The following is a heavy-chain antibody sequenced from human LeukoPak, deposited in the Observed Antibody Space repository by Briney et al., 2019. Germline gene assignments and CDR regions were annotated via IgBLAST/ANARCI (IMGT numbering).Heavy chain of an antibody. CDR3: ARVTGYSST. CDR2: INHSGST. J-gene: IGHJ5*02. D-gene: IGHD6-19*01. CDR1: GGSFSGYY. V-gene: IGHV4-34*01. Sequence: SETLSLTCAVYGGSFSGYYWSWVRQPPGKGLEWIGEINHSGSTNYNPSLKSRVTISVDTSKNQFSLKLSSVTAADTAVYYCARVTGYSSTWGQGTLVTVSS.